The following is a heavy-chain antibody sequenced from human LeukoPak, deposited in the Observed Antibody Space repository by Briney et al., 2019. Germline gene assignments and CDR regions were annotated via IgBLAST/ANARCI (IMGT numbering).Heavy chain of an antibody. CDR1: GFTFSSYG. CDR2: IRSDGSNK. Sequence: GGSLRLSCAASGFTFSSYGMHWVRQAPGKGLEWVAFIRSDGSNKYYTDSVKGRFTISRDNSKNTLYLQLNSLRAEDTAVYYCAKVMDRDIVATIRLGSQYYFDYWGQGTLVTVSS. V-gene: IGHV3-30*02. CDR3: AKVMDRDIVATIRLGSQYYFDY. D-gene: IGHD5-12*01. J-gene: IGHJ4*02.